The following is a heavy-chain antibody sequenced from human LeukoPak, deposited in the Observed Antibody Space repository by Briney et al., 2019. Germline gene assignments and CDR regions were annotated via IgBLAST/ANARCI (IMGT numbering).Heavy chain of an antibody. CDR1: GGSISSYY. V-gene: IGHV4-4*07. Sequence: PSETLSLTCTVSGGSISSYYWSWIRQPAGKGLEWIGRIYTSGSTNYNPSLKSRVTMSVDTSKNQFSLKLSSVTAADTAVYYCRFQTSQNEGYYFDYWGQGTLVTASS. CDR3: RFQTSQNEGYYFDY. D-gene: IGHD1-1*01. CDR2: IYTSGST. J-gene: IGHJ4*02.